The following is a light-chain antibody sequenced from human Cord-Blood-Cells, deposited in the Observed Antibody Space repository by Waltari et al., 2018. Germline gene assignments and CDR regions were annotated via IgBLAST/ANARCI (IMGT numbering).Light chain of an antibody. V-gene: IGKV1-9*01. CDR2: AAS. J-gene: IGKJ1*01. CDR3: QQLNSYPPA. CDR1: QGISSY. Sequence: TQLTQSPSFLSATVGVRVTITCRASQGISSYLAWYQQKPGKAPKLLIYAASTLQSGVPSRFSGSGSGTEFTLTISSLQPEDFATYYCQQLNSYPPAFGQGTKVEIK.